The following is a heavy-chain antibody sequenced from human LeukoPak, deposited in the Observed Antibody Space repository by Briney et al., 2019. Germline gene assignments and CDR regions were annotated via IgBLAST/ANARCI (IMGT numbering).Heavy chain of an antibody. D-gene: IGHD3-10*01. J-gene: IGHJ4*02. Sequence: SETLSLTCTVSGGSISSSSYYWGWIRQPPGKGLEWIGSIYYSGSTYYNPSLKSRVTISVDTSKNQFSLKLSSVTAEDTAVYYCARDPRGLFTYYFDYWGQGTLVTVSS. CDR3: ARDPRGLFTYYFDY. V-gene: IGHV4-39*07. CDR2: IYYSGST. CDR1: GGSISSSSYY.